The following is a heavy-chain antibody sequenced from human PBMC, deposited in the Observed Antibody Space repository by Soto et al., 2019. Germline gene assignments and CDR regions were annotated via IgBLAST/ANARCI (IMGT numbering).Heavy chain of an antibody. CDR3: ARGSARTFDI. V-gene: IGHV3-48*01. CDR1: GFTLSRYS. Sequence: GGAPRISCAAPGFTLSRYSMNWPRQAPGKGLEWVSYVSSGSATVSYADSVKGRFTISRDNAKNSLYLQMNSLRAEDTAVYYCARGSARTFDIWGRGIMVTVSS. J-gene: IGHJ3*02. CDR2: VSSGSATV.